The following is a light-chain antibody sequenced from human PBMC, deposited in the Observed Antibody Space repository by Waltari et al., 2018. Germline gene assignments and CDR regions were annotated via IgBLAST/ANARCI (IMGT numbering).Light chain of an antibody. CDR2: LSF. Sequence: EIVMTQSTLSLPVTPGEPAYISCRSSQSLLHSDGYHYLNWYLQKPGQSPQLLIYLSFIRASGVPDRFTGSGAGTDFTLKISRVEAEDVGFYYCMQALHTPPTFGQGTRAEIK. CDR1: QSLLHSDGYHY. V-gene: IGKV2-28*01. CDR3: MQALHTPPT. J-gene: IGKJ1*01.